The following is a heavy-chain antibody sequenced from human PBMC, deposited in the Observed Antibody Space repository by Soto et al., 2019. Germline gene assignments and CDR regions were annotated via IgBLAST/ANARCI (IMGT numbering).Heavy chain of an antibody. CDR2: ISSSGSTI. CDR3: ARKSGAIFGVVGERGYNWFDP. CDR1: GFTFSSYA. J-gene: IGHJ5*02. V-gene: IGHV3-48*04. Sequence: PGGSLRLSCAASGFTFSSYAMSWVRQAPGKGLEWVSYISSSGSTIYYADSVKGRFTISRDNAKNSLYLQMNSLRAEDTAVYYCARKSGAIFGVVGERGYNWFDPWGQGTLVTVS. D-gene: IGHD3-3*01.